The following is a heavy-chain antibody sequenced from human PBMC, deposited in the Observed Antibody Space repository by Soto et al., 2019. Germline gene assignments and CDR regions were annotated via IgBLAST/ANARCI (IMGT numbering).Heavy chain of an antibody. V-gene: IGHV3-48*01. CDR3: ARGGPSGYYTQYYYYYMDV. CDR2: ISSSSSTI. CDR1: GFTFSSYS. D-gene: IGHD3-3*01. Sequence: GGSLRLSCAASGFTFSSYSMNWVRQAPGKGLEWVSYISSSSSTIYYADSVKGRFTISRDNAKNSLYLQMNSLRAEDTAVYYCARGGPSGYYTQYYYYYMDVWGKGTTVTVSS. J-gene: IGHJ6*03.